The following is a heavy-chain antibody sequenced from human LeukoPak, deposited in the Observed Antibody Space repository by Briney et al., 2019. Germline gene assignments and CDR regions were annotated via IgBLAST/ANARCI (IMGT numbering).Heavy chain of an antibody. D-gene: IGHD3-10*01. J-gene: IGHJ4*02. CDR3: AKDKYYGSGIDY. V-gene: IGHV3-23*01. CDR2: ISGSGGST. CDR1: GFIFSSYA. Sequence: GGSLRLSCAASGFIFSSYAMSWVRQAPGKGLEWVSAISGSGGSTYYADSVKGRFTISRDNSKNTLYLQMNSLRAEDTAVYYCAKDKYYGSGIDYWGQGTLVTVSS.